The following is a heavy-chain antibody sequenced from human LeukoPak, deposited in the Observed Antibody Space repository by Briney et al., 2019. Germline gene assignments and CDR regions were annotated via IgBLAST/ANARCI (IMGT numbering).Heavy chain of an antibody. CDR1: GGSISSYY. D-gene: IGHD3-16*01. J-gene: IGHJ6*03. CDR3: AREKIGTGTVLGKDYYYMDV. CDR2: IYYSGST. V-gene: IGHV4-59*01. Sequence: SETLSLTCTVSGGSISSYYWSWIRQPPGKGLEYIGYIYYSGSTNYNPSLKSRVTISVDTSKNQFSLKLSSVTAADTAMYYCAREKIGTGTVLGKDYYYMDVWGKGTTVTVSS.